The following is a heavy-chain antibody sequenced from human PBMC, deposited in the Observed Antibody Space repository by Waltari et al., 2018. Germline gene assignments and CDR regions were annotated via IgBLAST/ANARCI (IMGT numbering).Heavy chain of an antibody. CDR3: AGDRAIGLFFDY. D-gene: IGHD2-2*01. CDR2: VPYSGKT. CDR1: GDSISGNYW. J-gene: IGHJ4*02. Sequence: QVQLQESGQGLVKPSGTLSLTCAVSGDSISGNYWWSWVRQSPEKGLEWIGQVPYSGKTHYKPSLQSRVAISLDKPKNHFSLNLNSVTAADTAIYYCAGDRAIGLFFDYWGRGTLVTVSS. V-gene: IGHV4-4*02.